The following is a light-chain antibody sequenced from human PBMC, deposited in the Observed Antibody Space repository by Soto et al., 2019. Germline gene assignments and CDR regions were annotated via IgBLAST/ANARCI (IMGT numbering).Light chain of an antibody. V-gene: IGLV1-47*01. Sequence: HSVLTQPPSASGTPGQRVTISCSGSSSNIGSNYVYWYQQLPGTAPKLLIYRNNQRPSGVPDRFSGSKSGTSASLAISGLRSEDEADYYCAAWDDSLSGQVFGTG. CDR2: RNN. CDR3: AAWDDSLSGQV. J-gene: IGLJ1*01. CDR1: SSNIGSNY.